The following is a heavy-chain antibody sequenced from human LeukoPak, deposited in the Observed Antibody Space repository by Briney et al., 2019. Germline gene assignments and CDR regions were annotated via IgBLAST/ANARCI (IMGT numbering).Heavy chain of an antibody. J-gene: IGHJ6*02. D-gene: IGHD5-18*01. CDR1: GFTLSSYG. Sequence: GGSLRLSCAASGFTLSSYGMHWVRQAPGKGLEWVAVISYDGSNKYYADSVKGRFTISRDNSKNTLYLQMNSLRAEDTAVYYCAKEHQGGTAMVTNYYYYYGMDVWGQGTTVTVSS. CDR2: ISYDGSNK. CDR3: AKEHQGGTAMVTNYYYYYGMDV. V-gene: IGHV3-30*18.